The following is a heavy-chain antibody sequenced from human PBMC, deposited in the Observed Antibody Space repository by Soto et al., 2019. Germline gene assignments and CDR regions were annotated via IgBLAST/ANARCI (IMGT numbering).Heavy chain of an antibody. J-gene: IGHJ4*02. V-gene: IGHV4-31*03. CDR3: ARGIVGATTPFDY. CDR1: GGSISSGGYY. Sequence: PSETLYLTCTVSGGSISSGGYYWSWIRQHPGKGLEWIGYIYYSGSTYYNPSLKSRVTISVDTSKSQLSLNLASVTAADTAVYYCARGIVGATTPFDYWGQGTLVTVSS. D-gene: IGHD1-26*01. CDR2: IYYSGST.